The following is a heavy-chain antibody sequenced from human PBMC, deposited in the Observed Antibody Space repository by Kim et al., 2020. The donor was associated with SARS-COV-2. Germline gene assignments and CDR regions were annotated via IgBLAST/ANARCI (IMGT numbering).Heavy chain of an antibody. V-gene: IGHV3-30*18. Sequence: GGSLRLSCAASGFNFNTYGMHWVRQAAGKGLEWVSVISYDGSKKYYADSVKGRFTISRDNSKNTLYLQMNSLRIEDTAVYYCAKSFSGSYFGYDYWGQGTLVTVSS. CDR3: AKSFSGSYFGYDY. D-gene: IGHD1-26*01. J-gene: IGHJ4*02. CDR1: GFNFNTYG. CDR2: ISYDGSKK.